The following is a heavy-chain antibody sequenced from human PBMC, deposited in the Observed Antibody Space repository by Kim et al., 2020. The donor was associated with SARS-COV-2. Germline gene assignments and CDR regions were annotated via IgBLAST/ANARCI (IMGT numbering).Heavy chain of an antibody. CDR2: INPSGGST. CDR1: GYTFTSYY. Sequence: ASVKVSCKASGYTFTSYYMHWVRQAPGQGLEWMGIINPSGGSTSYAQKFQGRVTMTRDTYTSTVYMGLSSLKSEDTAVYYCGREGDGYNEYYFDYWGQGTLVTVSS. D-gene: IGHD5-12*01. CDR3: GREGDGYNEYYFDY. J-gene: IGHJ4*02. V-gene: IGHV1-46*01.